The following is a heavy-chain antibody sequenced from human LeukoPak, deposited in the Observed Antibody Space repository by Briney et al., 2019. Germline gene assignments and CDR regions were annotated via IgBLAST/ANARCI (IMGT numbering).Heavy chain of an antibody. CDR3: ARQQYSRQLYYYYYYGMDV. V-gene: IGHV1-8*01. D-gene: IGHD6-6*01. CDR1: GYTFTSYD. Sequence: GASVKVSCKASGYTFTSYDINWVRQATGQGLEWMGWMNPNSGNTGYAQKFQGRVTMTRNTSISTAYMELSSLRSEDTAVYYYARQQYSRQLYYYYYYGMDVWGQGTTVTVSS. J-gene: IGHJ6*02. CDR2: MNPNSGNT.